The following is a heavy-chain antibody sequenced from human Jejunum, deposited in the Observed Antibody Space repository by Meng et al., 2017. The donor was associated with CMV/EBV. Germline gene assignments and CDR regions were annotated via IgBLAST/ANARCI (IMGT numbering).Heavy chain of an antibody. CDR3: ARVGGAQHGDFDF. J-gene: IGHJ4*02. D-gene: IGHD4-17*01. V-gene: IGHV4-34*01. CDR1: GGALNCFY. Sequence: QVPLQPWGSRPVKASGTPSPTLHVYGGALNCFYWTGDRQAPGKGLEWIGEINHSGSTNYNPSLKSRVTILVDTSKRQFSLRLSFVTAADTAVYYCARVGGAQHGDFDFWGQGTLVTVFS. CDR2: INHSGST.